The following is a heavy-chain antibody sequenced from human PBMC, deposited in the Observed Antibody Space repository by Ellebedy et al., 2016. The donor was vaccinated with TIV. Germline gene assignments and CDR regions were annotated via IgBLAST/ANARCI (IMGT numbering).Heavy chain of an antibody. CDR3: ARDRYAAMAPYYYSGMDV. CDR2: ISPNSGAT. CDR1: GYTFTNYG. J-gene: IGHJ6*02. V-gene: IGHV1-2*02. Sequence: AASVKVSCKASGYTFTNYGISWARQAPGQGLEWMGWISPNSGATHYARKFQGRVTMTRDTSISTAYIEMSRLTSDDTSVYYCARDRYAAMAPYYYSGMDVWGQGTTVTVSS. D-gene: IGHD5-18*01.